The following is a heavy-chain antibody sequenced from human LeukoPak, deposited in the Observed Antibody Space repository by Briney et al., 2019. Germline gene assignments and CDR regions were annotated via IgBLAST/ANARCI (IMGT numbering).Heavy chain of an antibody. CDR2: ISYDGSNK. Sequence: GRSLRLSCAASGFTFSSYAMHWVRQAPGKGLEWVAVISYDGSNKYYADSVKGRFTISRDNSKNTLYLQMNSLRAEDTAVYYCARDLRVGATSSSVFAFDYWGQGTLVTVSS. CDR1: GFTFSSYA. CDR3: ARDLRVGATSSSVFAFDY. D-gene: IGHD1-26*01. V-gene: IGHV3-30-3*01. J-gene: IGHJ4*02.